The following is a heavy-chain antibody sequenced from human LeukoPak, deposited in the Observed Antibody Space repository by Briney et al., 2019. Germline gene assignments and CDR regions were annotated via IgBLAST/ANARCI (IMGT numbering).Heavy chain of an antibody. D-gene: IGHD3-10*01. CDR1: GYTFTGYY. J-gene: IGHJ5*02. CDR2: INPNSGGT. CDR3: ARAPPITRGPFDP. V-gene: IGHV1-2*02. Sequence: VASVKVSCKASGYTFTGYYMHWVRQAPGQGLEWMGWINPNSGGTNYAQKFQGRVTMTRDTSISTAYMELSRLRSDDTAVYYCARAPPITRGPFDPWGQGTLVTVSS.